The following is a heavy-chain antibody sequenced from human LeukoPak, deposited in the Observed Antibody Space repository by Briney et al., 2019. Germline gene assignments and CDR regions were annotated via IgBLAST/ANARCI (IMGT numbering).Heavy chain of an antibody. CDR2: INTNTGNP. Sequence: GASVKVSCKASGYTFTIYAMNWVRQAPGQGLEWMGWINTNTGNPTYAQGFTGRFVFSLDTSVSTAYLQISSLKAEDTAVYYCARSSDYGDQNDAFDIWGQGTMVTVSS. V-gene: IGHV7-4-1*02. CDR1: GYTFTIYA. CDR3: ARSSDYGDQNDAFDI. D-gene: IGHD4-17*01. J-gene: IGHJ3*02.